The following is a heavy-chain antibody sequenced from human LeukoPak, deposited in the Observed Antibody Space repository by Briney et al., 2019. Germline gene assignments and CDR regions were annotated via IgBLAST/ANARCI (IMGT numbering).Heavy chain of an antibody. V-gene: IGHV4-4*07. D-gene: IGHD1-26*01. J-gene: IGHJ4*02. CDR3: ATSGSYFLY. Sequence: PSETLSLICTVSVDSISSYYWSWLRQSAGKGLEWIGRIYTSGSTNYNPSLKSRVTMSVDTSKNQFSLKLTSVTAADTAVYYCATSGSYFLYWGRGTLVTVSS. CDR2: IYTSGST. CDR1: VDSISSYY.